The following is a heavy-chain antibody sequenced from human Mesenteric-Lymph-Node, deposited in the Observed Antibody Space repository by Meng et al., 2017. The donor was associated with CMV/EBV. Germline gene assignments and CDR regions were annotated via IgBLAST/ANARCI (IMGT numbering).Heavy chain of an antibody. V-gene: IGHV3-7*01. CDR1: GFTFSTYW. D-gene: IGHD3-16*01. J-gene: IGHJ4*02. Sequence: GGSLRLSCAASGFTFSTYWMSWVRQAPGKGLEWVANIKEDGSRKYHVDSVKGRFTISRDNARKSLYLQMNTLRAEDTAVYYCARERLGGVSAFEYWGQGTLVTVS. CDR3: ARERLGGVSAFEY. CDR2: IKEDGSRK.